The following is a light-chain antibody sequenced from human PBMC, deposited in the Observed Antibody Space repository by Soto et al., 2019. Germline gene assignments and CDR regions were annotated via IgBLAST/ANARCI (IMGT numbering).Light chain of an antibody. CDR1: QSVSSN. CDR3: QHFGGTTFT. J-gene: IGKJ5*01. V-gene: IGKV3-15*01. CDR2: GAS. Sequence: RGMPQYPSTLSVSPGERSTLCCMASQSVSSNLAWYQQKPGQAPRLLIYGASTRATGIPARFSGSGSGTHFTLTISRLEPGDFAVYYCQHFGGTTFTFGQGTLLEIK.